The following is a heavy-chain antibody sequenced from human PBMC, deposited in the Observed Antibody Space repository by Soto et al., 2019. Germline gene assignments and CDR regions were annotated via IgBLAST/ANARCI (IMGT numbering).Heavy chain of an antibody. Sequence: SLRLSCAASGFSITNAWMTWVRQPPGKGLEWVGRIKSKTDGGTTDYVAPVKGRFTISRDDSKNSLYLQMNSLRAEDTAVYYCARDPSIVLVPAATYYYYYYGMDVWGQGTTVTVSS. CDR2: IKSKTDGGTT. D-gene: IGHD2-2*01. V-gene: IGHV3-15*01. J-gene: IGHJ6*02. CDR3: ARDPSIVLVPAATYYYYYYGMDV. CDR1: GFSITNAW.